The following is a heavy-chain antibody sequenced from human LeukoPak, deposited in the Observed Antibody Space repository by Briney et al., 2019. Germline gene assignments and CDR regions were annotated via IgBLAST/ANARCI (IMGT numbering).Heavy chain of an antibody. CDR3: ARGRSITLLRGVAMSDGFDI. CDR1: GFTFSTYS. D-gene: IGHD3-10*01. J-gene: IGHJ3*02. Sequence: GGSLRLSCASSGFTFSTYSRNWVRQAPGKGLEWVSFIDTSASYKYYGESMKGRFTISRDNAKKSLYLQMNGLRADDTAVYYCARGRSITLLRGVAMSDGFDIWGQGTMVTVSP. CDR2: IDTSASYK. V-gene: IGHV3-21*01.